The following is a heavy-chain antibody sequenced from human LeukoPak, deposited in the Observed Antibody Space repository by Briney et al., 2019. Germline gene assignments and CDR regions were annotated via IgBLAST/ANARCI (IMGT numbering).Heavy chain of an antibody. J-gene: IGHJ4*02. D-gene: IGHD3-3*01. CDR2: INPSGGTT. Sequence: ASVKVSCKTSGYTFTRYHIHWVRQAPGQGLEWMGVINPSGGTTTYAQNFQGRVTMTRDTSTITVYMELGSLRSDDTAVYYCAREAIFGVVREYYFDYWGREHWSPSP. CDR3: AREAIFGVVREYYFDY. CDR1: GYTFTRYH. V-gene: IGHV1-46*01.